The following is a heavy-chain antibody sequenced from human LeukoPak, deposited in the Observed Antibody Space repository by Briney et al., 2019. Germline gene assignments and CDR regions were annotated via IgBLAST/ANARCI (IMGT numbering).Heavy chain of an antibody. J-gene: IGHJ4*02. CDR2: NGNT. D-gene: IGHD6-19*01. V-gene: IGHV1-18*01. Sequence: ASVKVSCKASGYTFTSYGISWVRQAPGQGLQWMGCNGNTNYAQKLQGRVTMTTDISTSTVYTELKSLRSDDTAVYYCARGGTSGWRTPNDDYWGQGTLVTVSS. CDR1: GYTFTSYG. CDR3: ARGGTSGWRTPNDDY.